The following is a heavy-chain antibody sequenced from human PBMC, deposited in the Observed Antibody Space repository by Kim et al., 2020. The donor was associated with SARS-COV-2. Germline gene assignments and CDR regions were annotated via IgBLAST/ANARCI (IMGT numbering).Heavy chain of an antibody. J-gene: IGHJ6*03. CDR1: GGSISGYY. CDR2: LYYTGIT. CDR3: ARHSQQGEFSVADYYYYM. D-gene: IGHD3-10*01. Sequence: SETLSLTCTVSGGSISGYYWSWVRQSPGKGLEWIGYLYYTGITNYNPSLKSRVTMSIDTSENHFSLKLTSVTAADTAVYYCARHSQQGEFSVADYYYYM. V-gene: IGHV4-59*08.